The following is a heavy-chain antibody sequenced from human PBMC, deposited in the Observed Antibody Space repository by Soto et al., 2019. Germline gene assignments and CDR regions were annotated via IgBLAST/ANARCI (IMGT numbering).Heavy chain of an antibody. CDR1: GYTFTSYD. J-gene: IGHJ3*02. D-gene: IGHD2-15*01. CDR2: MNPNSGNT. V-gene: IGHV1-8*01. CDR3: AIKRGLKVVVVWDDAFDI. Sequence: ASVKVSCKASGYTFTSYDINWVRQATGQGLEWMGWMNPNSGNTGYAQKFQGRVTMTRNTSISTAYMELSSLRSEDTAVYYCAIKRGLKVVVVWDDAFDIWGQGTMVTVSS.